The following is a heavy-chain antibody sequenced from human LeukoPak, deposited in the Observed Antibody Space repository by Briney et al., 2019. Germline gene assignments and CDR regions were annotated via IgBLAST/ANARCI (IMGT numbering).Heavy chain of an antibody. D-gene: IGHD3-3*01. CDR1: GGSISSYY. V-gene: IGHV4-34*01. Sequence: SETLSLTCTVSGGSISSYYWSWIRQPPGKGLEWIGEINHSGSTNYNPSLKSRVTISVDTSKNQFSLKLSSVTAADTAVYYCARDSEHPQPDYDFWSGYSHVGYFDYWGQGTLVTVSS. CDR3: ARDSEHPQPDYDFWSGYSHVGYFDY. CDR2: INHSGST. J-gene: IGHJ4*02.